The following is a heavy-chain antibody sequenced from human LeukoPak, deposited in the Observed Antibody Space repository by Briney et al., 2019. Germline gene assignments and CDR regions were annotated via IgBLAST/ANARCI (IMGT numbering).Heavy chain of an antibody. CDR2: IKSKTDGGTP. D-gene: IGHD6-13*01. J-gene: IGHJ5*01. CDR3: TGVSRSSWFDY. Sequence: GGSLRLSCAASGFTFSNAWMSWVRQAPGKGLEWVGRIKSKTDGGTPDYAAPVKGRFTISRDDSKNTLYLQMNSLKTEDTAVYYCTGVSRSSWFDYWGQGTLVTVSS. CDR1: GFTFSNAW. V-gene: IGHV3-15*01.